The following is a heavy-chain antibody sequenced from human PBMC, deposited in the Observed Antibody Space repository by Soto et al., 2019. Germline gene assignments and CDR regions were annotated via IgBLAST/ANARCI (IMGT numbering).Heavy chain of an antibody. D-gene: IGHD3-3*01. Sequence: QVQLQESGPGLVKPSQTLSLTCTVSGGSISSDDYYWSWFRQSPGKGLEWIGYTHYSGATYYNPYLNSRLTRSLDTSSSQFYLRLSSVTGADTAVYFGATRPYYDLSCGHSSCYVDSWGQGTLVTVSS. V-gene: IGHV4-30-4*01. CDR3: ATRPYYDLSCGHSSCYVDS. J-gene: IGHJ4*02. CDR1: GGSISSDDYY. CDR2: THYSGAT.